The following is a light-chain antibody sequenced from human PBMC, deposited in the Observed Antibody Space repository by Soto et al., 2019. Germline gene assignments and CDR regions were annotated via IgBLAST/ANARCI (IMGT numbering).Light chain of an antibody. CDR1: SFNIGSNT. Sequence: QSVLTQPPSASGTPGQRVTISCSGSSFNIGSNTINWYQQLPGTAPKLLIYTNNQRPSGVPARFSGPQSGPSASLAISRLQSEYEADYYCAAWDDSLNGVVFGGGTKLTV. CDR2: TNN. V-gene: IGLV1-44*01. J-gene: IGLJ2*01. CDR3: AAWDDSLNGVV.